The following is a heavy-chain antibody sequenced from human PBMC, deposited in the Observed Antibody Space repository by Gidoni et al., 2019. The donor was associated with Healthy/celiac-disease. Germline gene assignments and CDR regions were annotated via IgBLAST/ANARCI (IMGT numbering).Heavy chain of an antibody. CDR1: GGSFSGYS. D-gene: IGHD3-10*01. CDR3: ARGKGAMVRGVIKVPRGNYYYMDV. CDR2: INHSGST. Sequence: QVQLQQWGAGLLKPSETLSLTCAVYGGSFSGYSWRWIRQPPGQGLAWIGEINHSGSTNYNPSLKRRVTISVDTSKNQFSLKLSSVTAADTAVYYCARGKGAMVRGVIKVPRGNYYYMDVWGKGTTVTVSS. V-gene: IGHV4-34*01. J-gene: IGHJ6*03.